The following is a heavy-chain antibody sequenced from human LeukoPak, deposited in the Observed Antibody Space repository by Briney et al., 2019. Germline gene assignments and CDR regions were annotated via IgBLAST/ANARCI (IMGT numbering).Heavy chain of an antibody. D-gene: IGHD2-2*01. Sequence: PGGSLRLSCAASGFTFSSYGMHWVRQAPGKGLEWVAVIWYDGSNKYYADSVKGRFTISRDNSNNTLYLQMNSLRAEDTAVYYCARISRKYQLDNWFDPWGQGTLVTVSS. CDR1: GFTFSSYG. J-gene: IGHJ5*02. CDR3: ARISRKYQLDNWFDP. V-gene: IGHV3-33*01. CDR2: IWYDGSNK.